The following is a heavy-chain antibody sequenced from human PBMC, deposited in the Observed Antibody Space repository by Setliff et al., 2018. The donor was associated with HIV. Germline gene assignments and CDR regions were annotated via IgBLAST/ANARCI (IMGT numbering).Heavy chain of an antibody. J-gene: IGHJ5*02. D-gene: IGHD6-13*01. CDR1: GYTFTGYY. CDR2: INPNSGGT. Sequence: ASVKVSCKASGYTFTGYYMHWVRQAPGQGLEWMGWINPNSGGTNYAQKFQGRVTMTRETSISTAYMELSRLRSDDTAVYYCARGGRIAAARFGLFDPWGQGTLVTVSS. V-gene: IGHV1-2*02. CDR3: ARGGRIAAARFGLFDP.